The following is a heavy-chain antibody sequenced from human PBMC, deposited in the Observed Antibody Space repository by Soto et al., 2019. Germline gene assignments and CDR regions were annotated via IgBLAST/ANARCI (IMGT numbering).Heavy chain of an antibody. J-gene: IGHJ1*01. Sequence: GGSLRLSCAASGFTFSNSSMNWVRQAPGKGLEWVSYISSTSSTIYYADSVKGRFTIPRDNAKNSLYLQMNSLRDEDTAVYYCARMGLPGTTAVMVNQHWGQGTLVTVSS. CDR3: ARMGLPGTTAVMVNQH. CDR1: GFTFSNSS. D-gene: IGHD4-17*01. V-gene: IGHV3-48*02. CDR2: ISSTSSTI.